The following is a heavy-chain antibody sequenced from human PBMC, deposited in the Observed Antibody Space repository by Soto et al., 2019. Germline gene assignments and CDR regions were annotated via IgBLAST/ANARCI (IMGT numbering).Heavy chain of an antibody. J-gene: IGHJ6*02. Sequence: SETLSLTCTVSGGCISSSNYFWGWIRQPPGKGLEWIGSIYYSGSTYYNPSLKSPVTISVDTSKNQFSLKLSSVTAADTAVYYCARHENRYSVSYYYYYGMDVWGQGTTVTVSS. CDR1: GGCISSSNYF. D-gene: IGHD1-26*01. V-gene: IGHV4-39*01. CDR2: IYYSGST. CDR3: ARHENRYSVSYYYYYGMDV.